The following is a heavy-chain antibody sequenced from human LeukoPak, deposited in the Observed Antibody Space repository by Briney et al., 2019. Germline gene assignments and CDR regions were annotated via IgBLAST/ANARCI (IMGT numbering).Heavy chain of an antibody. D-gene: IGHD1-26*01. CDR2: IDTGTSTI. V-gene: IGHV3-48*04. Sequence: GGSLRLSCAASGFTFSTYSMNWVRQAPGKGLEWVSYIDTGTSTIYYADSVKGRFTISRDNAKNSLYLQMNSLRAEDTAVYYCARSRQGRWELLGGGDYWGQGTLVTVSS. CDR3: ARSRQGRWELLGGGDY. J-gene: IGHJ4*02. CDR1: GFTFSTYS.